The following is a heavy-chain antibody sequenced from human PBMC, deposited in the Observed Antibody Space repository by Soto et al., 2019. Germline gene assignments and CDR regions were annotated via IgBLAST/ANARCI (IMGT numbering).Heavy chain of an antibody. CDR2: IHSDGSVT. Sequence: EGQLVESGGGLIQPGGSLRLSCAASRFTFSDYWMHWDRQVPGQGPVWVSLIHSDGSVTKYADSVKGRFTISRDNAKNPMYLQMNMLRAEDTAVYFGSRGVGTTLEVVNSYYYFMDVWGKWTTVTVSS. CDR3: SRGVGTTLEVVNSYYYFMDV. J-gene: IGHJ6*03. V-gene: IGHV3-74*01. CDR1: RFTFSDYW. D-gene: IGHD3-3*01.